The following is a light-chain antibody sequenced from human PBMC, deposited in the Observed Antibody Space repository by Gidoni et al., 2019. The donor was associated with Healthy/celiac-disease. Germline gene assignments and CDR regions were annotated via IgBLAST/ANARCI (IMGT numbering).Light chain of an antibody. Sequence: DFQMTQSPSSLSASVGDRVTITFRASQGISNYLAWYQQKPGKVPKLLIYAASTLQSGVPSRFSGSGSGTDFTLTISSLQPEDVATYYCQKYNSAPRTFGPGTKVDIK. CDR1: QGISNY. V-gene: IGKV1-27*01. CDR3: QKYNSAPRT. CDR2: AAS. J-gene: IGKJ3*01.